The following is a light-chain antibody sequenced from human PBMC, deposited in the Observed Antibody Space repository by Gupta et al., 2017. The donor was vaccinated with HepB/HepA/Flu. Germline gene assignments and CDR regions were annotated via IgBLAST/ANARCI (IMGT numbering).Light chain of an antibody. CDR3: GTGDSSLNVVV. CDR1: SSNIGNNY. Sequence: QSVLTHPPSAAAAPGQKVTISCFGSSSNIGNNYVSWYQQLPGTAPKLLSYEIDKRPAGIPDRFSGSMSGTSATLTITGLQTGDEDDYYCGTGDSSLNVVVFGGGTRLTVL. J-gene: IGLJ2*01. V-gene: IGLV1-51*02. CDR2: EID.